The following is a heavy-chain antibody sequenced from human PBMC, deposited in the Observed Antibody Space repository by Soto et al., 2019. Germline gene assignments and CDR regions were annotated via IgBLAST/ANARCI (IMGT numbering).Heavy chain of an antibody. CDR2: INHSGST. Sequence: SETLSLTCAVYGGSFSGYYWSWIRQPPGKGLEWIGEINHSGSTNYNPSLKSRVTISVDTSKNQFSLKLSCVTAADTAVYYCARGIFGVVIAPYYYYMDVWGKGTTVTVSS. D-gene: IGHD3-3*01. J-gene: IGHJ6*03. CDR3: ARGIFGVVIAPYYYYMDV. CDR1: GGSFSGYY. V-gene: IGHV4-34*01.